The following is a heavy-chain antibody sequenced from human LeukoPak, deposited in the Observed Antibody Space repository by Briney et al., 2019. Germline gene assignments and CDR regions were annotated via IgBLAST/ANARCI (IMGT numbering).Heavy chain of an antibody. CDR3: TTRRWLWEGFDI. CDR2: ISGKNGDT. J-gene: IGHJ4*02. CDR1: GYVFKNYD. V-gene: IGHV1-18*01. Sequence: GASVNVSCKASGYVFKNYDISWVRQAPGQGLEWVGQISGKNGDTNYAQKFQGRVTVTTDTSTSTMSWELRSLRYDDTAVYYCTTRRWLWEGFDIWGQGTLVTV. D-gene: IGHD5-18*01.